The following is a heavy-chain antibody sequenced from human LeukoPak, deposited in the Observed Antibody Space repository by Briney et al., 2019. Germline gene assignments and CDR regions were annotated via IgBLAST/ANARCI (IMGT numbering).Heavy chain of an antibody. J-gene: IGHJ6*03. CDR1: GGSFSGYY. V-gene: IGHV4-34*01. Sequence: SETLSLTCAVYGGSFSGYYWSWNRQPPGKGLEWIGEINHSGSTNYNPSLKSRVTISVDTSKNQFSLKLSSVTAADTAVYYCARVSWVPAAIRFDYYYYMDVWGKGTTVTVSS. CDR2: INHSGST. CDR3: ARVSWVPAAIRFDYYYYMDV. D-gene: IGHD2-2*02.